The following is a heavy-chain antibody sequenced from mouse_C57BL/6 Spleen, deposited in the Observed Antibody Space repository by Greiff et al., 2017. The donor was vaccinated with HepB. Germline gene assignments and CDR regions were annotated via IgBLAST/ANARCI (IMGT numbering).Heavy chain of an antibody. V-gene: IGHV1-64*01. CDR3: AREGSGYRFAY. CDR1: GYTFTSYW. D-gene: IGHD3-2*02. Sequence: QVHVKQPGAELVKPGASVKLSCKASGYTFTSYWMHWVKQRPGQGLEWIGMIHPNSGSTNYNEKFKSKATLTVDKSSSTAYMQLSSLTSEDSAVYYCAREGSGYRFAYWGQGTLVTVSA. CDR2: IHPNSGST. J-gene: IGHJ3*01.